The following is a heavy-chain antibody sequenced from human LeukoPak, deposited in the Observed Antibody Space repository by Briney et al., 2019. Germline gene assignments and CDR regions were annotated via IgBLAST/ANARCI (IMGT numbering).Heavy chain of an antibody. CDR3: AKDRSIAAAGTSPYYGMDV. Sequence: GGSLRLSCAVSGFTLSRNGVSWVRQAPGTGLEWVSAIDTGSGTHYADSVRGRFTISKDNSKNTVTLQMNSLRAEDTAVYYCAKDRSIAAAGTSPYYGMDVWGQGTTVTVSS. V-gene: IGHV3-23*01. CDR1: GFTLSRNG. D-gene: IGHD6-13*01. CDR2: IDTGSGT. J-gene: IGHJ6*02.